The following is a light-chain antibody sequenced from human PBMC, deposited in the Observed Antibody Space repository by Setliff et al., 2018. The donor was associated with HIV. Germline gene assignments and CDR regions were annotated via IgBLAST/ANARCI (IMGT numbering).Light chain of an antibody. CDR3: SSYAGSNNLGV. V-gene: IGLV2-8*01. CDR1: SSDVGGYNY. J-gene: IGLJ2*01. CDR2: EVT. Sequence: QSALTQPPSASGSPGQSVTISCTGTSSDVGGYNYVSWYQHDPGKAPKLIIYEVTKRRSGVPDRFSGSKSGNTASLTVSGLQAEDEADYYCSSYAGSNNLGVFGGGTK.